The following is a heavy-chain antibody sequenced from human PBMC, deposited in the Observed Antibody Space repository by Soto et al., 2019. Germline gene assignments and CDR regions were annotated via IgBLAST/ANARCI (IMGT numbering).Heavy chain of an antibody. CDR2: ISYDGSNK. CDR3: AKERDAFDI. Sequence: GGSLRLSCVASGFTFSSYGMHWVRQAPGKGLEWVAVISYDGSNKYYADSVKGRFTISRDNSKNTLYLQMNSLRAEDTAVYYCAKERDAFDIWGQGTMVTVSS. J-gene: IGHJ3*02. V-gene: IGHV3-30*18. CDR1: GFTFSSYG.